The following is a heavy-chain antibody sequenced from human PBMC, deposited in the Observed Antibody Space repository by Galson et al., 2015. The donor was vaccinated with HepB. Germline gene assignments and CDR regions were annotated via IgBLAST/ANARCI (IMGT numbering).Heavy chain of an antibody. J-gene: IGHJ4*02. CDR3: ARNSLRWHRAGHFDY. CDR1: GGSISSSSYY. Sequence: ETLSLTCTVSGGSISSSSYYWGWIRQPPGKGLEWIGSIYYSGSTYYNPSLKSRVTISVDTSKNQFSLKLSSVTAADTAVYYCARNSLRWHRAGHFDYWGQGTLVTVSS. CDR2: IYYSGST. V-gene: IGHV4-39*07. D-gene: IGHD4-23*01.